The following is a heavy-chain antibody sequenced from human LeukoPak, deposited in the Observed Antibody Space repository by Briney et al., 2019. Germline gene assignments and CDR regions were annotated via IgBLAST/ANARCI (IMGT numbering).Heavy chain of an antibody. V-gene: IGHV3-48*04. CDR3: ARDLSSWYTVEDY. J-gene: IGHJ4*02. CDR2: ISSSSSTI. Sequence: GGSLRLSCSASGFTFSSYSMNWVRQAPGKGLEWVSYISSSSSTIYYADSVKGRFTISRDNAKNSLYLQMNSLGAEDTAVYYCARDLSSWYTVEDYWGQGTLVTVSS. D-gene: IGHD6-13*01. CDR1: GFTFSSYS.